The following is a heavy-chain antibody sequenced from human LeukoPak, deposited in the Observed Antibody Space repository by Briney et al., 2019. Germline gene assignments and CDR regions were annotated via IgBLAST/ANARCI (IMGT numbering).Heavy chain of an antibody. Sequence: PGGSLRLSCAASGFTFSSYGMHWVRQAPGKGLEWVAVISYEGSNKYYADSVKGRFTISRDNSKNTLYLQMNSLRAEDTAVYYCAKGRLYYDILTGLGPWGQGTLVTVSS. CDR3: AKGRLYYDILTGLGP. D-gene: IGHD3-9*01. J-gene: IGHJ5*02. CDR2: ISYEGSNK. V-gene: IGHV3-30*18. CDR1: GFTFSSYG.